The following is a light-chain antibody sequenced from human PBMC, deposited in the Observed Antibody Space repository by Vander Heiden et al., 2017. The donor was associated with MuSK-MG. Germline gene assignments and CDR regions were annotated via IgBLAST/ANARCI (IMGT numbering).Light chain of an antibody. J-gene: IGKJ4*01. CDR3: RQSKEVPPL. CDR2: EVF. Sequence: DIVMTQTPLSLSVTPGQPASISCKSSQSLLHSDGRTYLYWYLQKAGQPPQLLIYEVFKRYSGVPDRLSGSGSGTDFTLNISRVEAEDVGVYYCRQSKEVPPLFGGGTKVEIK. CDR1: QSLLHSDGRTY. V-gene: IGKV2D-29*01.